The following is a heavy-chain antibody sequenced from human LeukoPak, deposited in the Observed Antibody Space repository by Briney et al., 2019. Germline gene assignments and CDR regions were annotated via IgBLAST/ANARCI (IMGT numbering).Heavy chain of an antibody. V-gene: IGHV3-53*01. CDR3: ARGHGSGSYGNGMDV. CDR2: IYSGGMT. Sequence: PGGSLRLSCAASGFTFDDYAMHWVRQAPGKGLEWVSVIYSGGMTYNADSVKGRFTISRDNSKDTLYLQMNSLSAEDTAVYYCARGHGSGSYGNGMDVWGQGTTVTVSS. CDR1: GFTFDDYA. D-gene: IGHD3-10*01. J-gene: IGHJ6*02.